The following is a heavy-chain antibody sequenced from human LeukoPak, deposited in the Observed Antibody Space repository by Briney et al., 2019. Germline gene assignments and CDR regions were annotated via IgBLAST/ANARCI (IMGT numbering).Heavy chain of an antibody. CDR3: ARESLEMATNAFDI. D-gene: IGHD5-24*01. CDR2: INPPSGTT. V-gene: IGHV1-46*01. CDR1: GYTFTRYY. Sequence: ASVKVSCKASGYTFTRYYIRWVRQAPGQGLEWMGTINPPSGTTTYAQKFQGRVTLTRDTATSTVYMELSSLRSEDTAFYYCARESLEMATNAFDIWGQGTMVTVSS. J-gene: IGHJ3*02.